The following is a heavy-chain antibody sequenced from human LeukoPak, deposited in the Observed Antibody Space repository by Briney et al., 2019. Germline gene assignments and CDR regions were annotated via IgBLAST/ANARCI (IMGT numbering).Heavy chain of an antibody. CDR3: ARDRTEDSSGSPLDY. J-gene: IGHJ4*02. V-gene: IGHV4-59*12. CDR2: IYYSGST. CDR1: GGSISSYY. Sequence: PSETLSLTCTVSGGSISSYYWSWIRQPPGKGLEWIGYIYYSGSTNYNPSLKSRVTMSVDTSKNQFSLKLSSVTAADTAVYYCARDRTEDSSGSPLDYWGQGTLVTVSS. D-gene: IGHD3-22*01.